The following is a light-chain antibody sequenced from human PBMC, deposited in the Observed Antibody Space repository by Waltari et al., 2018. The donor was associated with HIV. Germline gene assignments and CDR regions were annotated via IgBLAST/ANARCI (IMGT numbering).Light chain of an antibody. J-gene: IGLJ2*01. CDR2: EVS. V-gene: IGLV2-23*02. Sequence: QSALTQPASVSGSPGQSITISCTGTSSDVGGYTLVSWYQRHPGKAPKPMIYEVSKRPSGVSNRFSGSKSGNTASLTISGLQAEDEADYYCCAYAGSTTYVIFGGGTKLTVL. CDR3: CAYAGSTTYVI. CDR1: SSDVGGYTL.